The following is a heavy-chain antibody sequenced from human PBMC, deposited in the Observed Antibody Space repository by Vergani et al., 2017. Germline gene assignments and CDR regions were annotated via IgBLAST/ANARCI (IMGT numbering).Heavy chain of an antibody. CDR3: AKGGFRNAFDI. V-gene: IGHV3-23*01. Sequence: EVQLLESGGGLVQTGGSLRLSCAAFGFTFSTYAMSWVRQAPGKGLEWVSVISGSGGTTDYADSVKGRFTISRDNTKNTLYLQMNSLRVEDTALYYCAKGGFRNAFDIWGQGTMVTVSS. J-gene: IGHJ3*02. CDR2: ISGSGGTT. CDR1: GFTFSTYA.